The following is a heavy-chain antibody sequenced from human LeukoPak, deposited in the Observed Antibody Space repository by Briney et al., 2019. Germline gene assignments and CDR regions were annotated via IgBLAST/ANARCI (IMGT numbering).Heavy chain of an antibody. V-gene: IGHV1-69*13. D-gene: IGHD3-16*01. CDR2: IIPIFGTA. CDR1: GGTFSIYA. CDR3: AREGDGGPMGDY. J-gene: IGHJ4*02. Sequence: GASVKVSCKASGGTFSIYAISWVRQAPGQGLEWMGGIIPIFGTANYAQKFQGRVTITADESTSTAYMELSSLRSEDTAVYYCAREGDGGPMGDYWGQGTLVTVSS.